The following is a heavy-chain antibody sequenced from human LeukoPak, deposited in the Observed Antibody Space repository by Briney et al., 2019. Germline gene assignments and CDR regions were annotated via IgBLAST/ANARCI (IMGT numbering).Heavy chain of an antibody. CDR2: INPNSGGT. D-gene: IGHD6-13*01. J-gene: IGHJ4*02. Sequence: ASVKVSCKASVYTFTGYYMHWVQQAPGQGLEWMGWINPNSGGTNYAQKFQGRVTMTRDTSISTAYMELSRLRSDDTAVYYCARDPEQQLAYFDYWGQGTLVTVSS. CDR1: VYTFTGYY. V-gene: IGHV1-2*02. CDR3: ARDPEQQLAYFDY.